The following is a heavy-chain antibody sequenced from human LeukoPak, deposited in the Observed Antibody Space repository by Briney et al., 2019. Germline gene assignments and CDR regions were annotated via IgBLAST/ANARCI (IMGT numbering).Heavy chain of an antibody. J-gene: IGHJ4*02. Sequence: SETLSLTCTVSGGSISYDYWTWIRQSPGKRLEWIGYIHYSGATNYSPSLKSRVTISVDTSKNQFSLKLSSVTATDTALYYCATLRGASTAVFDSWGQGTLVTVSS. CDR1: GGSISYDY. CDR2: IHYSGAT. D-gene: IGHD2-21*02. V-gene: IGHV4-59*08. CDR3: ATLRGASTAVFDS.